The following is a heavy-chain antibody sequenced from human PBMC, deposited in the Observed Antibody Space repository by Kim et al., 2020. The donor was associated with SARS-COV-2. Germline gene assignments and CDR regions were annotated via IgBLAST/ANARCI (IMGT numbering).Heavy chain of an antibody. Sequence: GGSLRLSCAASGFTFSSYGMHWVRQAPGKGLEWVAVISYDGSNKYYADSVKGRFTISRDNSKNTLYLQMNSLRAEDTAVYYCAKDKVRVVTEYYFDYWGQGTLVTVSS. V-gene: IGHV3-30*18. J-gene: IGHJ4*02. CDR2: ISYDGSNK. CDR3: AKDKVRVVTEYYFDY. D-gene: IGHD2-8*02. CDR1: GFTFSSYG.